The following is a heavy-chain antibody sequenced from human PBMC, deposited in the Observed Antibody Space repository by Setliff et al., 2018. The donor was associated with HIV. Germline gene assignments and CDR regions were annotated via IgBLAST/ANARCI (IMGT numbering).Heavy chain of an antibody. D-gene: IGHD1-26*01. CDR3: ARVSRTYWYSIFRNYYYHMDV. V-gene: IGHV4-34*01. CDR1: GGSFSDNY. CDR2: INHSGRT. Sequence: SETLSLTCAVYGGSFSDNYWSWIRQSPGKGLEWIGEINHSGRTKYSPSLRSRVTISVDTSKTQFPLKLSSVTAADTAVYYCARVSRTYWYSIFRNYYYHMDVWGKGTTVTVSS. J-gene: IGHJ6*03.